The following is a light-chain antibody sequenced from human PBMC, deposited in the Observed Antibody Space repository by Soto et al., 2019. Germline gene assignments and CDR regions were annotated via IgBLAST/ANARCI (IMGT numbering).Light chain of an antibody. J-gene: IGKJ4*01. CDR1: QDIRKY. CDR2: AAS. Sequence: DIKMTQSPSSLSASVGDRVTITCRASQDIRKYLAWYQQKPGKVPKLLISAASTLHSGVPSRFSGGGSGTDFTLTISSLQPEDVAIYYCQKYNSAPLTFGGGTKVEIK. V-gene: IGKV1-27*01. CDR3: QKYNSAPLT.